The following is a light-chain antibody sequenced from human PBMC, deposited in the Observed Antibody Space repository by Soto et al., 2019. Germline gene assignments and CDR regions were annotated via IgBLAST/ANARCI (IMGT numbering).Light chain of an antibody. CDR2: GAS. CDR1: QSVSSPY. V-gene: IGKV3-20*01. CDR3: QQYGSSPFT. Sequence: EVVLTQSPVTLSLSPGERATLSCRASQSVSSPYLAWYRQKPGQPPRLLIYGASSRATDIPARFIGSGSGTEFTLTIARLAPEDFAMYYRQQYGSSPFTFGPGTKVDI. J-gene: IGKJ3*01.